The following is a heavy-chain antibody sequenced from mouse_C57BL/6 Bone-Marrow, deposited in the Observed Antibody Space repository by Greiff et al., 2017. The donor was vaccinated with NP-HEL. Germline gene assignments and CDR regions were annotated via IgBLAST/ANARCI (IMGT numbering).Heavy chain of an antibody. CDR1: GYTFTSYT. CDR3: ARCGSSLGCFEV. Sequence: VQLQQSGAELARPGASVKMSCKASGYTFTSYTMHWVKQRPGPGLEWIGYINPSSGYTKYNQKFKDKATLTADKSSSTAYMHLSSLTSEDSAVYYCARCGSSLGCFEVWGTGTTVTVSS. V-gene: IGHV1-4*01. J-gene: IGHJ1*03. CDR2: INPSSGYT. D-gene: IGHD1-1*01.